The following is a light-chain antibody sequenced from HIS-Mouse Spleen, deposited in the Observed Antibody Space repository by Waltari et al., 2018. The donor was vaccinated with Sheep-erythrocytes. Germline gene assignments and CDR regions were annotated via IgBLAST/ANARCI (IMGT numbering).Light chain of an antibody. CDR3: CSYAGSYNHV. Sequence: QSALTQPRSVSGSPGQSVTISCTGTSSDVGGYNYVSWYQQHPGKAPKLMIYDVSKRPSGVPDRFSGSKSGNAASQTISGRQAEDEADYYCCSYAGSYNHVFATGTKVTVL. CDR2: DVS. J-gene: IGLJ1*01. CDR1: SSDVGGYNY. V-gene: IGLV2-11*01.